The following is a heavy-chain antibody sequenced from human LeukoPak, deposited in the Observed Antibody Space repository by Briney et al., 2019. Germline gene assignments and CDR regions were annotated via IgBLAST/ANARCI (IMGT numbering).Heavy chain of an antibody. CDR3: ARDGEVDYDY. Sequence: SETLSLTCTVSGGFISSASYYWGWIRQPPGKGLEWIGSIYYSGSTYYNPSLKSRVTISVDSSKNQFSLKLSSVTAADTAVYYCARDGEVDYDYWGQGTLITVSS. CDR2: IYYSGST. CDR1: GGFISSASYY. D-gene: IGHD3-10*01. J-gene: IGHJ4*02. V-gene: IGHV4-39*07.